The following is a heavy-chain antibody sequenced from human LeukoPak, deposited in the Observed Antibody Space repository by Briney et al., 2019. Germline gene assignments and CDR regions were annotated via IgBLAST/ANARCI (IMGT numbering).Heavy chain of an antibody. D-gene: IGHD1-26*01. CDR2: MYHSGST. J-gene: IGHJ4*02. Sequence: SETLSLTCAVSGYSISSGYYWGWIRPPPGKGLEWIGSMYHSGSTYYNPSLKSRVTISVDTSKHQFSLKVASVTAADTAVYFCARTQSSGIVGATTQFEYWGQGTLVTVSS. V-gene: IGHV4-38-2*01. CDR3: ARTQSSGIVGATTQFEY. CDR1: GYSISSGYY.